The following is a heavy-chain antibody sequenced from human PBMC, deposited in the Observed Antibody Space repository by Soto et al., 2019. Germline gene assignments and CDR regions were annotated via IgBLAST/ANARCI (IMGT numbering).Heavy chain of an antibody. CDR2: ISHRGTA. Sequence: SEPQSLTYFVSCGYVISDDYFWSMIRQPPGRAREWMGYISHRGTAYYNPSLKSRLAMSIDTSRKQFSLRLRSVTAADTATYYCARGHYDVLTGFYVRYFDYWGRGTRVTGSS. V-gene: IGHV4-30-4*01. J-gene: IGHJ4*02. D-gene: IGHD3-9*01. CDR1: CGYVISDDYF. CDR3: ARGHYDVLTGFYVRYFDY.